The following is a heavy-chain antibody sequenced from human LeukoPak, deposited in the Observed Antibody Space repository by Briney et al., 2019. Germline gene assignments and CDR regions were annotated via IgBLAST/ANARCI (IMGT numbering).Heavy chain of an antibody. CDR3: ARDGFVGAADY. Sequence: GGSLRLSCAASEFTFGGYWMNWVRQAPGKGPEWVANINQDGSEKHYVDSVKGRFTISRDNAKNSLFLQMNSLRVEDTAVFYFARDGFVGAADYWGQGTLVTVSS. CDR1: EFTFGGYW. V-gene: IGHV3-7*01. CDR2: INQDGSEK. J-gene: IGHJ4*02. D-gene: IGHD6-13*01.